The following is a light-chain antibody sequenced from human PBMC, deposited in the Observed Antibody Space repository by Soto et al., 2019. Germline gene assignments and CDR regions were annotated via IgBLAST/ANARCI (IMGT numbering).Light chain of an antibody. J-gene: IGLJ2*01. Sequence: QSVLTQSPSASASLEASVKLTCTLSSGHSSYAIAWHQQQPEKGPRYLMKLNSDGSHSKGDGIPDRFSGSSPGAERYLTISSLQSEDEADYYCQTWGSGPVVFGGGTKLTVL. CDR2: LNSDGSH. V-gene: IGLV4-69*01. CDR1: SGHSSYA. CDR3: QTWGSGPVV.